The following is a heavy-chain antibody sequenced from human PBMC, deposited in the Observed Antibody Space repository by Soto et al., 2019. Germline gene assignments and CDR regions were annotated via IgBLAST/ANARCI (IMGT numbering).Heavy chain of an antibody. CDR1: GFTFSDFE. CDR2: ISSSGYTI. Sequence: EVQLVESGGGLGQPGGSLRVSCAASGFTFSDFEMNWVRQAPGKGLEWVSYISSSGYTIYYADSVKGRFTISRDNAKNSLYLQMNSLRAEDTAVYYCARDSSGSYYLDYWGQGTLVTVSS. V-gene: IGHV3-48*03. J-gene: IGHJ4*02. D-gene: IGHD3-10*01. CDR3: ARDSSGSYYLDY.